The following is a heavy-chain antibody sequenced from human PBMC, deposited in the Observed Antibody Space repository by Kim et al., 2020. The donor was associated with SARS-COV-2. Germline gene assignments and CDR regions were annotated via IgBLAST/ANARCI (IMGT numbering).Heavy chain of an antibody. CDR1: GFTFRSYG. CDR2: ISYDGSNK. V-gene: IGHV3-30*18. J-gene: IGHJ4*02. Sequence: GGSLRLSCAASGFTFRSYGMHWVRQAPGKGLEWVAVISYDGSNKYYADSVKGRFTISRDNSKNTLYLQMNSLRAEDTAVYYCAKDWLAAAGPNDYWGQGTLVTVSS. D-gene: IGHD6-13*01. CDR3: AKDWLAAAGPNDY.